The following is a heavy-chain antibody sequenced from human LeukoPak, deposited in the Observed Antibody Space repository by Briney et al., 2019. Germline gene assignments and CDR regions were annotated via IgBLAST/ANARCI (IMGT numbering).Heavy chain of an antibody. CDR1: GFTFSSYA. D-gene: IGHD6-13*01. CDR2: ISNNGGYT. Sequence: PGGSLRLSCSASGFTFSSYAMHWVRQAPGKGLEWVSAISNNGGYTYYADSVQGRFTISRDNSKSTLYLQMNSLRAEDTAVYYCARNFGPYSSTWYSEDYWGQGTLVTVSS. V-gene: IGHV3-64*04. J-gene: IGHJ4*02. CDR3: ARNFGPYSSTWYSEDY.